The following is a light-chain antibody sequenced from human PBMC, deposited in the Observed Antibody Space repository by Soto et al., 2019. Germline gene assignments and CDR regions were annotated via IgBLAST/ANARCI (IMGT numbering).Light chain of an antibody. CDR3: AAWDDSLNGRV. V-gene: IGLV1-44*01. J-gene: IGLJ1*01. CDR1: SSNIGSNT. CDR2: SNN. Sequence: QSVLTQPPAASATPGQMVTISCSGSSSNIGSNTVNWYQQLPGTAPKLLIYSNNQRPSGVPDRFSGSKSGTSASLAISGLQSEDEADYYCAAWDDSLNGRVFGTETKVTVL.